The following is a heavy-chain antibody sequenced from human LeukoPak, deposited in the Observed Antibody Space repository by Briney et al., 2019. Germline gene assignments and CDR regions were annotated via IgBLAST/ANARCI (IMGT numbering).Heavy chain of an antibody. CDR1: GFTFDDYA. V-gene: IGHV3-9*01. J-gene: IGHJ4*02. Sequence: GGSLRLSCAASGFTFDDYAMHWVRQAPGKGLEWVSGISWNSGSIGYADSVKGRFTISRDNAKNSLYLQMNSLRVEDTAVYYCARKYASGTYPLDYWGQGILVTVSS. CDR3: ARKYASGTYPLDY. CDR2: ISWNSGSI. D-gene: IGHD3-10*01.